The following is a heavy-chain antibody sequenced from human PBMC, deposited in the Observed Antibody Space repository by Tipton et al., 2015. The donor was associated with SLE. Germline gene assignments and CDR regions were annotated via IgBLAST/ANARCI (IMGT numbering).Heavy chain of an antibody. Sequence: TLSLTCAVSGASISSGSYCWTWIRRHPGKGLEWIGHIYSSGSTNYNPSLNSRVTMSVDTSKNQLSLKLSSVTAADTAVYYCARGLLTGTLFDYWGQGTLVTVSS. CDR2: IYSSGST. D-gene: IGHD7-27*01. CDR1: GASISSGSYC. CDR3: ARGLLTGTLFDY. J-gene: IGHJ4*02. V-gene: IGHV4-61*01.